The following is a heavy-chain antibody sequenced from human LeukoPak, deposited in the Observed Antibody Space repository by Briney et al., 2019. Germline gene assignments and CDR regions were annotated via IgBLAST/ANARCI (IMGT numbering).Heavy chain of an antibody. J-gene: IGHJ4*02. Sequence: SETLSLTCTVSGGSISSSYYWGWIRRPPGKGLEWIGSIYYSGSTYYNPSLKSRVTISVDTSKNQFSLKLSSVTAADTAVYYCARVRGDGEYYFDYWGQGTLVTVSS. V-gene: IGHV4-39*07. CDR3: ARVRGDGEYYFDY. CDR1: GGSISSSYY. D-gene: IGHD5-24*01. CDR2: IYYSGST.